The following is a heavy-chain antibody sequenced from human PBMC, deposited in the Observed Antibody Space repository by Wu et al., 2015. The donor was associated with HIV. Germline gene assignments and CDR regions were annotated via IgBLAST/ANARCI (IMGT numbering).Heavy chain of an antibody. D-gene: IGHD2-2*01. J-gene: IGHJ3*02. CDR2: ISDYNGNT. CDR3: ARDHCSSASCYPDAFDI. CDR1: GCTFTSYG. Sequence: QVQLVQSGTEVKNPGASVKVSCKASGCTFTSYGISWVRQAPGQGLEWMGWISDYNGNTNYAQKFQGRVTMTTDRSTSTVYMELRSLRSDDTAVYYCARDHCSSASCYPDAFDIWGQGTMVTVSS. V-gene: IGHV1-18*01.